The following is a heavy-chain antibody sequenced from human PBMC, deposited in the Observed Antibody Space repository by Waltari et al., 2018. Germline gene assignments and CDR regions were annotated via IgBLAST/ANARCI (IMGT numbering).Heavy chain of an antibody. CDR2: IYYSVST. V-gene: IGHV4-39*07. D-gene: IGHD1-1*01. J-gene: IGHJ4*02. CDR1: CGPLSRPAYL. CDR3: ASRLWYKDLSRVAFDF. Sequence: QLQLQESGPALVRPSETLSLSCPCPCGPLSRPAYLLRWVRQAPGKGLEWIVTIYYSVSTSYSPSLKSRATISIDTSKNQLSLELASVTAADAAIYYCASRLWYKDLSRVAFDFWGQGTLVAVSS.